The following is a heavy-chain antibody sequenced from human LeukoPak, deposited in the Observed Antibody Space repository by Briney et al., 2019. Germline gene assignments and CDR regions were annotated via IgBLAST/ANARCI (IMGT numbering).Heavy chain of an antibody. D-gene: IGHD6-13*01. CDR3: VRRGPYSNT. CDR1: GFTFSSYS. J-gene: IGHJ5*02. V-gene: IGHV3-48*04. CDR2: ISESSRTI. Sequence: GGSLRLSCAASGFTFSSYSMSWVRQAPGRGLEWISYISESSRTIYYVDSVKGRFTISRDNAKNSLYLQMNSLRAEDTAVYYCVRRGPYSNTWGQGNLVTVSS.